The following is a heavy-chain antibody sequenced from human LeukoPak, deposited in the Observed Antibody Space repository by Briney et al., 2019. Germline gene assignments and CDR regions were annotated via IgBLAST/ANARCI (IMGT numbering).Heavy chain of an antibody. CDR2: IRFDGSDK. Sequence: GGSLRLSCAASGFTFSSYGMHWVRQAPGKGLEWVAFIRFDGSDKYHVDSVKGRFTIYRDNSRNTLYLQMNSLRAEDTAVYYCAKDSYYYASGSYPTFDYWGQGALVTVSS. CDR3: AKDSYYYASGSYPTFDY. D-gene: IGHD3-10*01. V-gene: IGHV3-30*02. CDR1: GFTFSSYG. J-gene: IGHJ4*02.